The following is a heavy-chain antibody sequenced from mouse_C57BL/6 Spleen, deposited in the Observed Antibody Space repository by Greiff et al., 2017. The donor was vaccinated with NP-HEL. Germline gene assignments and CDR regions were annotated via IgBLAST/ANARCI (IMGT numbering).Heavy chain of an antibody. CDR3: ARYDGYLGG. V-gene: IGHV1-61*01. D-gene: IGHD2-3*01. CDR2: IYPSDSET. J-gene: IGHJ2*01. Sequence: QVQLQQPGAELVRPGSSVKLSCKASGYTFTSYWMDWVKQRPGQGLEWIGNIYPSDSETHYNQKFKDKATLTVDKSSSTAYMQLSSLTSEDSAVYYCARYDGYLGGWGQGTTPTVSS. CDR1: GYTFTSYW.